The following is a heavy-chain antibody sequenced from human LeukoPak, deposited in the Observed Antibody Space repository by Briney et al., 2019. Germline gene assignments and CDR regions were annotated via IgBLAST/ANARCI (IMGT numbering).Heavy chain of an antibody. D-gene: IGHD5-12*01. CDR2: IIPIFGTA. CDR1: GGTFSSYA. J-gene: IGHJ6*02. CDR3: ARDQDIVATMARYGMDV. V-gene: IGHV1-69*01. Sequence: SVKVSCKASGGTFSSYAISWVRQAPGQGLEWMGGIIPIFGTANYAQKFRGRVTITADESTSTAYMELSSLRSEDTAVYYCARDQDIVATMARYGMDVWGQGTTVTVSS.